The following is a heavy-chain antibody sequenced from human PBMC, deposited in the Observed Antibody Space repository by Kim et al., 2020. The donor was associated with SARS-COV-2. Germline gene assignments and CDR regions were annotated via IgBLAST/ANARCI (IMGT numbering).Heavy chain of an antibody. V-gene: IGHV1-46*01. CDR2: SI. D-gene: IGHD3-16*01. Sequence: SISYAPKFQGRVTMTRDTTPSTVFLELSSLRSEDTAVYYCATEYSDLGYWGQGTLVTVSS. J-gene: IGHJ4*02. CDR3: ATEYSDLGY.